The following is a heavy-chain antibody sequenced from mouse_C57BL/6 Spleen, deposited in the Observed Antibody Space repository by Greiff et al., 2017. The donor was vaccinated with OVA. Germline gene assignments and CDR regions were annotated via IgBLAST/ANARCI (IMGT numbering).Heavy chain of an antibody. CDR2: ISYYGSN. CDR3: ARDLYDSFAY. V-gene: IGHV3-6*01. CDR1: GYSITSGYY. J-gene: IGHJ3*01. Sequence: VQLQESGPGLVKPSQSLSLTCSVTGYSITSGYYWNWIRQFPGNKLEWMGYISYYGSNNYNPSLKNRISITRDTSKNQFFLKLNSVTTEDTATYYCARDLYDSFAYWGQGTLVTVSA. D-gene: IGHD2-3*01.